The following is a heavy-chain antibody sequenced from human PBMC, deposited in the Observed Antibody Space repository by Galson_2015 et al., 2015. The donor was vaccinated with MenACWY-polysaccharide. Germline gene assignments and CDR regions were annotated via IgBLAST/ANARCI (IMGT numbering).Heavy chain of an antibody. CDR1: GYTFTGYY. CDR3: ARDGGNSGWYYHYGMDV. Sequence: SVKVSCKASGYTFTGYYMHWVRQAPGQGLEWMGRINSNSGGTNYAQKFQGRVTMTRDTSISTAYMELSRLKSDDTAVYYCARDGGNSGWYYHYGMDVWGQGTTVTVSS. D-gene: IGHD6-19*01. J-gene: IGHJ6*02. V-gene: IGHV1-2*06. CDR2: INSNSGGT.